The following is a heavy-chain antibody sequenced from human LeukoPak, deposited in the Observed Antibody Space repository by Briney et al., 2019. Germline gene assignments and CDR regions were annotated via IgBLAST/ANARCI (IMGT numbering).Heavy chain of an antibody. D-gene: IGHD3-9*01. CDR3: ARMSRYFDWFLDY. V-gene: IGHV2-70D*14. J-gene: IGHJ4*02. Sequence: ESGPALVKPTQTLTLTCTFSGFSLSTSGMRVSWILQPPGKALEWLAHIDADDDKFYSTSLKTRLTISKDTSKNQVVLTMTNMDPVDTATYYCARMSRYFDWFLDYWGQGTLVTVSS. CDR2: IDADDDK. CDR1: GFSLSTSGMR.